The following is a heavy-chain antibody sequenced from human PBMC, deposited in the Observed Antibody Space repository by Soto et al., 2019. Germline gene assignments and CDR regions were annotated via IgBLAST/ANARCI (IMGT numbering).Heavy chain of an antibody. Sequence: PSETLSLTCTVSGGSISSGDYYWSWIRQPPGKGLEWIGYIYYSGSTYYNPSLKSRVTISVDTSKNQFSLKLSSVTAADTAVYYCARDRHGKDYYDSSGYYDNWFDPWGQGTLGTVS. J-gene: IGHJ5*02. CDR3: ARDRHGKDYYDSSGYYDNWFDP. CDR2: IYYSGST. V-gene: IGHV4-30-4*01. CDR1: GGSISSGDYY. D-gene: IGHD3-22*01.